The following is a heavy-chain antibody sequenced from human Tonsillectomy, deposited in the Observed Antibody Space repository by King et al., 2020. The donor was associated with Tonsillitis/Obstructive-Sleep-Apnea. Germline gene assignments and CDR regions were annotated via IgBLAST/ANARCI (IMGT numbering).Heavy chain of an antibody. CDR2: ISGGGGST. D-gene: IGHD6-13*01. V-gene: IGHV3-23*04. J-gene: IGHJ3*01. CDR1: GFTFSTYA. Sequence: VQLVESGGGLEQPGGSLRLSCAASGFTFSTYAMSWVRQAPGKGLEWVSAISGGGGSTLYADSVKGRFTISRDNSKKTLYFQMHSLRADDTAVYYCAKPRRYSTNDAFELWGQGTMFTVSS. CDR3: AKPRRYSTNDAFEL.